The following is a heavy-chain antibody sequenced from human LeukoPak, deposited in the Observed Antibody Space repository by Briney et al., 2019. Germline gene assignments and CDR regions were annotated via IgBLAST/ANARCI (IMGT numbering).Heavy chain of an antibody. Sequence: GASVKVSCKASGYTFTDYYMHWVRQAPGQGLEWMGWINPNSGGTNYAQKFQGRVTMTRDTSISTAYMELSRLRSDDTAVYYCARDLNMGGSYSGAFDIWGQGTMVTVSS. CDR3: ARDLNMGGSYSGAFDI. J-gene: IGHJ3*02. CDR2: INPNSGGT. CDR1: GYTFTDYY. D-gene: IGHD1-26*01. V-gene: IGHV1-2*02.